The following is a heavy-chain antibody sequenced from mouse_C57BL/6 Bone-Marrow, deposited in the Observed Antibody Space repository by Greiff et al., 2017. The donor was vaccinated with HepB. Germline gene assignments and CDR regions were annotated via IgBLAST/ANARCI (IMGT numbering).Heavy chain of an antibody. V-gene: IGHV1-26*01. CDR1: GYTFTDYY. CDR2: INPNNGGT. D-gene: IGHD2-2*01. J-gene: IGHJ4*01. Sequence: EVQLQQSGPELVKPGASVKISCKASGYTFTDYYMNWVKQSHGKSLEWIGDINPNNGGTSYNQKFKGKATLTVDKSSSTAYMELRSLTSEDSAVYYCARYGYDKDYAMDYWGQGTSVTVSS. CDR3: ARYGYDKDYAMDY.